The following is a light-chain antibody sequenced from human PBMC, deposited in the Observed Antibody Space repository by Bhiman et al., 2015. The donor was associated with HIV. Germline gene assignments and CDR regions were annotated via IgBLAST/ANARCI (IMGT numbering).Light chain of an antibody. Sequence: SYELTQPPSVSVSPGQTASITCSGDKLGDKYACWYQQKPGQSPVLVIYQDSERPSGVPDRFSGSKSGNTASLTVSGLQAEDEADYYCSSYRLFGGGTKLTVL. V-gene: IGLV3-1*01. CDR2: QDS. CDR3: SSYRL. J-gene: IGLJ3*02. CDR1: KLGDKY.